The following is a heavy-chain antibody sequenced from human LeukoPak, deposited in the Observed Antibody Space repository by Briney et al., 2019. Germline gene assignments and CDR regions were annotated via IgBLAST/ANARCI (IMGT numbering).Heavy chain of an antibody. CDR3: AKGRRTPLVGTTTKSWIDY. CDR2: ISGTDSRT. V-gene: IGHV3-23*01. D-gene: IGHD1-26*01. J-gene: IGHJ4*02. Sequence: GGSLRLSCAASGFTFSSYAMNWVRQAPGKGLEWVSSISGTDSRTHYADSVKGRFSISRDNSKNTLYLQMNSLRAEDTAVYYCAKGRRTPLVGTTTKSWIDYWGQGTLVTVSS. CDR1: GFTFSSYA.